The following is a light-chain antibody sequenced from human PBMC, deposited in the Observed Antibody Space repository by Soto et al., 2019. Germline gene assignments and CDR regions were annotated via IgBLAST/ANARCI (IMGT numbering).Light chain of an antibody. CDR3: QQYDNWPRT. CDR2: GAS. CDR1: QSIGSN. Sequence: EIVMTQSPGTLSVSPGEGATLSCRASQSIGSNLAWYQQKPGQSPSLLIYGASTRATGIPARFSGSGSGTEFTLTISSLQSEDFAVYYCQQYDNWPRTFGQGTRLEIK. J-gene: IGKJ5*01. V-gene: IGKV3-15*01.